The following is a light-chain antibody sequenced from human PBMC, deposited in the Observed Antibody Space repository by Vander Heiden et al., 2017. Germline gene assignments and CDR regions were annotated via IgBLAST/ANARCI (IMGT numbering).Light chain of an antibody. J-gene: IGKJ1*01. Sequence: DIQMTQSPSTLPASVGDSVTITCRASQSVAKWLAWYQQKPGKAPKLLIHKASNLGDGVPSRLSGRGSGTEFTLTITNLQPDDFAIYYCQEESSVRGTFGQGTRE. CDR3: QEESSVRGT. CDR2: KAS. V-gene: IGKV1-5*03. CDR1: QSVAKW.